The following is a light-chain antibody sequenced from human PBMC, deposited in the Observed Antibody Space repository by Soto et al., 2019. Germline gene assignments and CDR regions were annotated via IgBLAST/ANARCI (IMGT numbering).Light chain of an antibody. Sequence: QSALTQPASVSGSPGQSITISCTGTSSDVGGYNYVSWYQQHPGKAPKLMIYDVSNRPSGVSNRFSGSKSGNTASLTISGLQAEDEADYYCSSYTSSPTYAFGTGTKVTVL. CDR3: SSYTSSPTYA. J-gene: IGLJ1*01. CDR1: SSDVGGYNY. CDR2: DVS. V-gene: IGLV2-14*01.